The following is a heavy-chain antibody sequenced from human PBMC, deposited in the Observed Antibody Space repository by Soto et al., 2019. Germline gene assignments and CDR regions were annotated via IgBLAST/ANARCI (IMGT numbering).Heavy chain of an antibody. CDR1: GVTFRDYW. J-gene: IGHJ5*02. D-gene: IGHD6-19*01. V-gene: IGHV3-74*01. CDR3: VREVIAVLGSIRWFDP. CDR2: IGPDGTST. Sequence: GSLRLSCAVSGVTFRDYWMHWVRQVPGKGLLWVSRIGPDGTSTKYADSVKGRVTISRSNPENTLYLQMNSLRAEDTGVYYCVREVIAVLGSIRWFDPWGQGTLVTVSS.